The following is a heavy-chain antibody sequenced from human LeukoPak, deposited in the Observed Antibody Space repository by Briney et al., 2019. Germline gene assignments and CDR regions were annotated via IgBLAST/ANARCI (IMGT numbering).Heavy chain of an antibody. J-gene: IGHJ5*02. CDR2: IDKKDKGYATAT. Sequence: GGSLRLSCAASGFTCSGSALHWVRQSSGKGLEWVGQIDKKDKGYATATAYAASVKGRFTISRDDSINTAYLQMKSLKTEDTALYYCTRDSGTYNWFDPWGQGTLVTVSS. CDR1: GFTCSGSA. V-gene: IGHV3-73*01. D-gene: IGHD1-26*01. CDR3: TRDSGTYNWFDP.